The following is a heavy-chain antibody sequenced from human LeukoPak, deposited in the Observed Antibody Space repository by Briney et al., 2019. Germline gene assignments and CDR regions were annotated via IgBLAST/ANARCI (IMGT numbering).Heavy chain of an antibody. CDR3: ASRYDSSGYCFDY. D-gene: IGHD3-22*01. J-gene: IGHJ4*02. Sequence: SETLSLTCAVYGGSFSGYYWSWIRQPPGKGLEWIGEINHSGSTNYNPSLKSRVTISVDTSKNQFSLKLSSVTAADTAVYYCASRYDSSGYCFDYWGQGTLVTVSS. CDR1: GGSFSGYY. V-gene: IGHV4-34*01. CDR2: INHSGST.